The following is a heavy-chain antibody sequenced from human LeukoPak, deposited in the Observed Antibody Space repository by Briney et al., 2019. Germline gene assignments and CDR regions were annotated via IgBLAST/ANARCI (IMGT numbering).Heavy chain of an antibody. CDR3: ARDMDGYNANWFDP. Sequence: PSETLSLTCTVSGASISSDHWSWIRQPPGKGLEWIGYMYYSGSTNYNPSLKSRVTMSVDSSKNQFSLKLSSVTAVDTAVYYCARDMDGYNANWFDPWGQGTLVTVSS. CDR1: GASISSDH. D-gene: IGHD5-24*01. J-gene: IGHJ5*02. V-gene: IGHV4-59*01. CDR2: MYYSGST.